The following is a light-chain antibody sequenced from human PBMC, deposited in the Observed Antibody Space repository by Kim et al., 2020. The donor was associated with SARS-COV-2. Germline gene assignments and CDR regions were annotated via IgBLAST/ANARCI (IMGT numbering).Light chain of an antibody. CDR2: LNSDGSH. J-gene: IGLJ2*01. Sequence: ASVRLTCTLNSGHRFNPIAWHQQLPEKGPRYLMKLNSDGSHSKGDGIPDRFSGSSSGAERYLTISSLQSEDEADYYCQTWGTGIMVFGGGTQLTVL. CDR3: QTWGTGIMV. V-gene: IGLV4-69*01. CDR1: SGHRFNP.